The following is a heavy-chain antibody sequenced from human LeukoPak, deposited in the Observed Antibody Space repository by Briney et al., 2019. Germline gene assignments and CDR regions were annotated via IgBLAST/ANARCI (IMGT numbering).Heavy chain of an antibody. CDR1: GFTFSSYG. Sequence: PGGSLRLSCAASGFTFSSYGMHWVRQAPGKGLEWVAVISYDGSNKYYADSVKGRFTISRDNSKNTLYLQMNSLRAEDTAVYCCAKDLFGDQRVYWGQGTLVTVSS. D-gene: IGHD2-21*02. V-gene: IGHV3-30*18. J-gene: IGHJ4*02. CDR3: AKDLFGDQRVY. CDR2: ISYDGSNK.